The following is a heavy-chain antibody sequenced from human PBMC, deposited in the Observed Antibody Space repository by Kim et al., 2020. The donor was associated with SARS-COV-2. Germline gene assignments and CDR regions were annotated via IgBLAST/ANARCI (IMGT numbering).Heavy chain of an antibody. CDR2: IKDDGSEK. CDR1: GFTFRNYW. V-gene: IGHV3-7*05. J-gene: IGHJ4*02. D-gene: IGHD2-21*02. Sequence: GGSLRLSCAASGFTFRNYWLHWVRQAPGKGLEWVASIKDDGSEKRYVDSVRGRFTISRDNAKNSLYLQMSSLRADDTALYYCASDTAWHFDNWGQGTLVTVSS. CDR3: ASDTAWHFDN.